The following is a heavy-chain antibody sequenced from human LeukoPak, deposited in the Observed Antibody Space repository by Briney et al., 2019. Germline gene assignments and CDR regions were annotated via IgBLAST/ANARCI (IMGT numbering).Heavy chain of an antibody. J-gene: IGHJ3*02. D-gene: IGHD3-9*01. Sequence: PGGSLRLSCAASGFTVSTYAMSWVRQAPGKGLEWDSAISGSGGSTYYADSVKGRFTISRDNSKNTLYLQMNSLRAEDTAVYYCAKTYYDIVTAYYPDAFDIWGQGTMVTVSS. CDR1: GFTVSTYA. V-gene: IGHV3-23*01. CDR3: AKTYYDIVTAYYPDAFDI. CDR2: ISGSGGST.